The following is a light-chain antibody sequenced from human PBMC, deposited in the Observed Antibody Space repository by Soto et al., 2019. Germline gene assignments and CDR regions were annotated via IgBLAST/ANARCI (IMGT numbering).Light chain of an antibody. V-gene: IGKV3-15*01. CDR3: QQYNSWPET. CDR1: QSISNN. J-gene: IGKJ1*01. Sequence: EILMTQSPATLSVYPGERATLSCRASQSISNNLAWYHHKPGQAPRLLIYDAFTRATGIPTRFSGSGSGTEFTLTISSLQSEDFVVYYCQQYNSWPETFGQGTKVEIK. CDR2: DAF.